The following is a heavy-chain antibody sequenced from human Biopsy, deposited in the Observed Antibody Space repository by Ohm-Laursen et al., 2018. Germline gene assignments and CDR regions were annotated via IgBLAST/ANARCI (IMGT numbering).Heavy chain of an antibody. J-gene: IGHJ5*02. CDR3: ARADPPLFYYGSGSSNWFDP. Sequence: AASVKVSCKTPGYTFTSYEINWVRQATGQGLEWMGWMNPDSGNTGYAQNFQGRVTMTRNTSISTAYMELSSLRSEDTAVYFCARADPPLFYYGSGSSNWFDPWGQGTLVTVSS. D-gene: IGHD3-10*01. CDR1: GYTFTSYE. CDR2: MNPDSGNT. V-gene: IGHV1-8*01.